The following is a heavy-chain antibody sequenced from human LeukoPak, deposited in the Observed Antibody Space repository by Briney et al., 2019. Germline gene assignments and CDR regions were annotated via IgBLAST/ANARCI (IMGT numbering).Heavy chain of an antibody. Sequence: GGSLRLSCAASGFTSSDHYLDWVRQAPGKGLEWVGRIRNKANHYTTEYAASVKDRFTISRDDSKNSLYLQMNGLKTEDSAVYYCVRVQGIWYGLDVWGQGTTISVSS. D-gene: IGHD3-10*01. CDR1: GFTSSDHY. CDR3: VRVQGIWYGLDV. V-gene: IGHV3-72*01. J-gene: IGHJ6*02. CDR2: IRNKANHYTT.